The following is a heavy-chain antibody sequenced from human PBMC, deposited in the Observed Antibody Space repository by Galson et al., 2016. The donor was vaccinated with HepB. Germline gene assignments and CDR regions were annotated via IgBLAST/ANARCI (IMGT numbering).Heavy chain of an antibody. Sequence: SLRLSCAASGFTFSTYAMTWVRQAPGKGLEWVSGISGTGSTTYYIDSVKGRFTISRDNSKKTLYLQMQSLRAEDTAVYYCASHYDSSGYRQFDYWGQGTLVTVSS. CDR1: GFTFSTYA. J-gene: IGHJ4*02. V-gene: IGHV3-23*01. CDR2: ISGTGSTT. D-gene: IGHD3-22*01. CDR3: ASHYDSSGYRQFDY.